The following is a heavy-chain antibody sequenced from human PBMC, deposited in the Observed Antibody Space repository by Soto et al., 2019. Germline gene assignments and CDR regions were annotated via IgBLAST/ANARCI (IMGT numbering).Heavy chain of an antibody. D-gene: IGHD2-2*01. J-gene: IGHJ4*02. Sequence: ASVKVSCKASGYTFTSDGISWVRQAPGQGLEWMGWISAYNGNTNYAQKLQGRVTMTTDTTTKTAYMELRSLRSDDTTVYYCGREAVLCSSTSCYWSYFDYWGQGILVTVSS. CDR3: GREAVLCSSTSCYWSYFDY. V-gene: IGHV1-18*01. CDR1: GYTFTSDG. CDR2: ISAYNGNT.